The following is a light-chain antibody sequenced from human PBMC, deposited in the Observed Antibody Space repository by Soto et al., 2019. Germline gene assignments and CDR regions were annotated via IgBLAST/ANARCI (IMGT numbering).Light chain of an antibody. J-gene: IGKJ4*01. CDR3: LQDYTYPRT. CDR2: AAS. Sequence: AIEMTQSPSSLSVSVVDRFTITFRASQGIRHDLGWYQQKPGKAPELLIYAASILQSGVPSRFSGSGSGTDFTLTITSLQPEDFAIYYCLQDYTYPRTFGGGTKVDIK. CDR1: QGIRHD. V-gene: IGKV1-6*01.